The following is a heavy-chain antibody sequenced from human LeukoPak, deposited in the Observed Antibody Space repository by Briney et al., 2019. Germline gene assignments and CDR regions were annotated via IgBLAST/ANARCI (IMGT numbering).Heavy chain of an antibody. Sequence: PGGSLRLTCAASGFTVSSNYMSWVRQAPGKGLEWASILYSAGSTYYADSVRGRFTISRDSSKNTVCLQMNSLRVEDTAVYYCASGGMGARKYYSDPFHYWGQGTLVTVSS. CDR1: GFTVSSNY. J-gene: IGHJ4*02. CDR3: ASGGMGARKYYSDPFHY. CDR2: LYSAGST. V-gene: IGHV3-53*01. D-gene: IGHD3-16*01.